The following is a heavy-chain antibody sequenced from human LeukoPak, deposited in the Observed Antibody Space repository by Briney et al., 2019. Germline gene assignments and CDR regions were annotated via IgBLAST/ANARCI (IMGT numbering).Heavy chain of an antibody. D-gene: IGHD3-9*01. Sequence: PGGSLRLSCAASGFTFSSYAMSWVRQAPGKGLEWVSAISGSGGSTYYADSVKGRFTISRDNSKNTLYLQMNSLRAEDTAVYYCAKDPNYDILTGYQIYLEYFQHWGQGTLVTVSS. V-gene: IGHV3-23*01. CDR1: GFTFSSYA. CDR3: AKDPNYDILTGYQIYLEYFQH. J-gene: IGHJ1*01. CDR2: ISGSGGST.